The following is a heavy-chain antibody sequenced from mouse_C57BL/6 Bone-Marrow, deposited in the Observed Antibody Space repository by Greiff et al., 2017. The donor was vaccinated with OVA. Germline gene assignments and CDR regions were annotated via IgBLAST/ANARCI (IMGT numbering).Heavy chain of an antibody. D-gene: IGHD2-4*01. V-gene: IGHV1-69*01. CDR3: AREGDDYDGAPYYAMDY. J-gene: IGHJ4*01. CDR1: GYTFTSYW. Sequence: VQLQQPGAELVMPGASVKLSCKASGYTFTSYWMHWVKQRPGQGLEWIGEIDPSDSYTNYNQKFKGKSTLTVDKSSSTAYMQLSSLTSEDSAVYYCAREGDDYDGAPYYAMDYWGQGTSVTVSS. CDR2: IDPSDSYT.